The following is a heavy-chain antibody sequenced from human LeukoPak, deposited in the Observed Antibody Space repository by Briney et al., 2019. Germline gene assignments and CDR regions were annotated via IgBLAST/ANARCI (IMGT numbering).Heavy chain of an antibody. J-gene: IGHJ6*03. V-gene: IGHV4-39*01. CDR1: GGSIRSSSYY. CDR3: ARHIEYHYYYYYMDV. CDR2: IYYSGNT. D-gene: IGHD2-2*01. Sequence: SETLSLTCTAGGSIRSSSYYWGWIRQPPGKGLEWIGSIYYSGNTYYNPSLKSRVTISIDTSKNQFSLRLSSVTAADTAVYYCARHIEYHYYYYYMDVWGKGTTVTVSS.